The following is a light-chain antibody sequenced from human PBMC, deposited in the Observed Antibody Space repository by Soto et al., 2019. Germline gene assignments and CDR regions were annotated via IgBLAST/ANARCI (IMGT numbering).Light chain of an antibody. CDR3: QRYDTYYT. Sequence: DIQMTQSPSTLSASVGDRVTITCRASQSVSNWLAWYQQKPWKAPTLLIYDVSRLETGVPSRFSGSGSGTEFTLTINSLQPEDFATYFCQRYDTYYTFGQGTKVAIK. J-gene: IGKJ2*01. CDR1: QSVSNW. V-gene: IGKV1-5*01. CDR2: DVS.